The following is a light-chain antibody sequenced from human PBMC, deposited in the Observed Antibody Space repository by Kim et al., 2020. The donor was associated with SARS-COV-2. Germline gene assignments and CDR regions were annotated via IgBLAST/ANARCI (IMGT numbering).Light chain of an antibody. CDR3: QVWDSSSDHPRV. CDR2: YDS. V-gene: IGLV3-21*04. CDR1: NIGSKS. J-gene: IGLJ3*02. Sequence: PGKTARITCGGNNIGSKSVHWYQQKPGQAPVLVIYYDSARPSGIPERFSGSNSGNTATLTISRVEAGDEADYYCQVWDSSSDHPRVFGGGTQLTVL.